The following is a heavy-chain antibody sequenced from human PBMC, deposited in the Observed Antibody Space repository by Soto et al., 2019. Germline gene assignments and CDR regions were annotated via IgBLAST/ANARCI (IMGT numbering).Heavy chain of an antibody. CDR1: GYTLTGYY. CDR2: INPNSGGT. Sequence: GASVKVSCKASGYTLTGYYIHWGRQAPGQGLEWMGWINPNSGGTNYAQKFQGWVTMTRDTSISTAYMELSRLRSDDTAVYYCARAARYGDYHYGLAVWGQGTTVTVSS. D-gene: IGHD4-17*01. CDR3: ARAARYGDYHYGLAV. V-gene: IGHV1-2*04. J-gene: IGHJ6*02.